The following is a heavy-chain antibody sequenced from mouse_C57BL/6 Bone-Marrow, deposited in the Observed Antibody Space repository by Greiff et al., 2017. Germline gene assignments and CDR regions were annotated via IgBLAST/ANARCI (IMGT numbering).Heavy chain of an antibody. J-gene: IGHJ2*01. Sequence: DVMLVESGGDLVKPGGSLKLSCAASGFTFSSYGMSWVRQTPDKRLEWVATISSGGSYTYYPDSVKGRFTISRDNAKNTLYLQMSSLKSEDTAMYYCARRSYGSSLDYWGQGTTLTVSS. CDR2: ISSGGSYT. D-gene: IGHD1-1*01. CDR3: ARRSYGSSLDY. CDR1: GFTFSSYG. V-gene: IGHV5-6*02.